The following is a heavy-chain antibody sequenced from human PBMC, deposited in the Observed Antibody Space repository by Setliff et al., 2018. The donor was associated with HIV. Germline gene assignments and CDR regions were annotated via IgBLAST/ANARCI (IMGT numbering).Heavy chain of an antibody. Sequence: PSETLSLTCAVYGASFSGYYWAWIRQSPERGLEFIGEINHSGITNYNPSLKSRVTLSRDASKNQFFLKLTSVTAADTAIYYCARSPGGGRLPYFLDFWGQGTLVTVSS. V-gene: IGHV4-34*10. J-gene: IGHJ4*02. CDR2: INHSGIT. D-gene: IGHD2-15*01. CDR1: GASFSGYY. CDR3: ARSPGGGRLPYFLDF.